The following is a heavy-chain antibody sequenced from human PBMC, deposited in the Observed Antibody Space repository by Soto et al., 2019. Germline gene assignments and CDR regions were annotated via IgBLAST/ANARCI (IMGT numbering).Heavy chain of an antibody. CDR1: GGSFGGYY. V-gene: IGHV4-34*01. Sequence: SETLSLTSAVYGGSFGGYYWSWIRQPPGKGLEWIGEINHSGSTNYNPPLQSRVTISVDTSKNQFSLKLGSVTAADTAVYYCARSKGSSWYAGRDWFDPWGQGTLVTVSS. CDR3: ARSKGSSWYAGRDWFDP. D-gene: IGHD6-13*01. J-gene: IGHJ5*02. CDR2: INHSGST.